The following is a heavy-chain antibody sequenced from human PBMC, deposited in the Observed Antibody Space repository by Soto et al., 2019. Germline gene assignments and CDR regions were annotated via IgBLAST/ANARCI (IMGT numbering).Heavy chain of an antibody. Sequence: QVQLVQSGAEVKKPGSSVKVSCKTSGGLFSVFSFNWVRQAPGQGLEWMGGVLPITGSTDYAQKFQGRLTITADGSTITIYMELSRLPSDDTANYYCATIRVRGGPLRFEDGGQGTLISVSS. CDR3: ATIRVRGGPLRFED. CDR2: VLPITGST. J-gene: IGHJ4*01. V-gene: IGHV1-69*01. CDR1: GGLFSVFS. D-gene: IGHD5-12*01.